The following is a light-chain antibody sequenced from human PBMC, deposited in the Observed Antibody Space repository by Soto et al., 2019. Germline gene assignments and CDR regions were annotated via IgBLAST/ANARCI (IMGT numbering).Light chain of an antibody. CDR1: QSIGNF. J-gene: IGKJ1*01. CDR2: AAS. V-gene: IGKV1-39*01. CDR3: QQTYSGPWT. Sequence: DIQMTQSPSSLSASVGDRVTITCRASQSIGNFLNWYRQKPGKAPNLVISAASRLNNGVPSRFSGSVSGTDFTLTISTLQSEDFATYYCQQTYSGPWTFGQGTHVEI.